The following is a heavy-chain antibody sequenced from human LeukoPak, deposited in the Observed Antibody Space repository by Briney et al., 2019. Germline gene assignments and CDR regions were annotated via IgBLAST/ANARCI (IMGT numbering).Heavy chain of an antibody. Sequence: ASVKVSCKASGYTFTSYYMHWVRQAPGQGLEWMGIINPSGGSTSYAQKFQGRVTMTRDMSTSTVYMELSSLRSEDTAVYYCARGGVVVPAAIVPLHSSLIYWGQGTLVTVSS. J-gene: IGHJ4*02. D-gene: IGHD2-2*02. CDR1: GYTFTSYY. CDR2: INPSGGST. CDR3: ARGGVVVPAAIVPLHSSLIY. V-gene: IGHV1-46*01.